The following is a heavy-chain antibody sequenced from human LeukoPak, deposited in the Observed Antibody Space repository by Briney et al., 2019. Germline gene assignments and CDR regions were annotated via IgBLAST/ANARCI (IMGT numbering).Heavy chain of an antibody. CDR1: GGSISSSSYY. V-gene: IGHV4-39*01. J-gene: IGHJ4*02. Sequence: SETLSLTCTVSGGSISSSSYYWGWIRQPPGKGLEWIGRIYYSGSTYYNPSLKSRVTISVDTSKNQFSLKLSSVTAADTAVYYCARRKGENYYGSGSYYTRGRPFDYWGQGTLVTVSS. D-gene: IGHD3-10*01. CDR2: IYYSGST. CDR3: ARRKGENYYGSGSYYTRGRPFDY.